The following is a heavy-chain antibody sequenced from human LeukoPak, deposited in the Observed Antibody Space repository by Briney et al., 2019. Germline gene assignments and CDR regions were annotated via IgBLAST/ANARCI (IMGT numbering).Heavy chain of an antibody. CDR2: ISHDGNYK. J-gene: IGHJ4*02. Sequence: GGSLRLSCAASGFTFSSYAMHWVRQAPGKGLEWVAVISHDGNYKYYADSVKGLFTISRDNSKKTLYLQVNSLKLEDTAVYYCARGGDLGSCSGGTCYSVDYWGQGTVVTVSS. V-gene: IGHV3-30-3*01. CDR1: GFTFSSYA. D-gene: IGHD2-15*01. CDR3: ARGGDLGSCSGGTCYSVDY.